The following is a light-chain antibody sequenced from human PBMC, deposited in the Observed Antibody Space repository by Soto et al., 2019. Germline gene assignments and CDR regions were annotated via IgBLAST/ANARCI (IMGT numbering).Light chain of an antibody. V-gene: IGLV1-40*01. J-gene: IGLJ3*02. CDR2: SNN. Sequence: QSVLTQPPSVSGAPGQRVTISCTGSSSNIGATYDVHWYKQLPGTAPKLLIYSNNNRPSGVPDRFSGSKSGASGSLAITGLQAEDEGDYYCQSYDSSLSGSVFGGGTKLTVL. CDR3: QSYDSSLSGSV. CDR1: SSNIGATYD.